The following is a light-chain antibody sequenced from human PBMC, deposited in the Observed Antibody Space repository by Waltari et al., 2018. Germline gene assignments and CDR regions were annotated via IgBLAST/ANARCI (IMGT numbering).Light chain of an antibody. V-gene: IGLV1-47*01. CDR3: ATWDDSLRML. CDR1: SPHIGNTL. CDR2: STN. Sequence: QSVLSQPPSASGTPGPRATISCSGLSPHIGNTLFYWYQQLPGTAPKLLIYSTNRRPSGVPDRCAGSKSGTSASLAINGLRSEDEAGYYCATWDDSLRMLFGEGTKLTVL. J-gene: IGLJ3*02.